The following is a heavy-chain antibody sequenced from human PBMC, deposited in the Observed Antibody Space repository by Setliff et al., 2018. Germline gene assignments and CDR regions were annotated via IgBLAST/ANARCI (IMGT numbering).Heavy chain of an antibody. CDR2: VNDDGSSA. Sequence: PGGSLRLSCAASGFTFSSYWMHWVRQDPGKGLVWVSRVNDDGSSAMYADSVKGRFTISRDNSKNTLYLQMNSLRAEDTAVYYCAKGSDRVLWFGTTDFDYWGQGTLVTVSS. D-gene: IGHD3-10*01. V-gene: IGHV3-74*03. CDR3: AKGSDRVLWFGTTDFDY. J-gene: IGHJ4*02. CDR1: GFTFSSYW.